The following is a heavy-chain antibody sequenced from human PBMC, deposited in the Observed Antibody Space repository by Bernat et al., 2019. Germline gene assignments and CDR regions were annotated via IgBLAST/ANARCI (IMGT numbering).Heavy chain of an antibody. J-gene: IGHJ4*02. D-gene: IGHD4-23*01. CDR1: GFTFSSYG. V-gene: IGHV3-30*18. CDR2: ISYDGSNK. Sequence: QVQLVESGGGVVQPGRSLRLSCAASGFTFSSYGMHWVRQAPGKGLEWVAVISYDGSNKYYADSVKGRFTISRDNSKNTLYLQMNSLRAEDTAVYYCAKDSGLFNSLPAGYFDYWGQGTLVTVSS. CDR3: AKDSGLFNSLPAGYFDY.